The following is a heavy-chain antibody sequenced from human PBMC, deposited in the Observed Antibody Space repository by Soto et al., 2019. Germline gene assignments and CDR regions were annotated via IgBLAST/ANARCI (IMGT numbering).Heavy chain of an antibody. Sequence: SETLSLTCTVSGGSISSYYWSWIRQPPGKGLEWIGYIYYSGSTNSNPSLKSRVTISADTSKNQLSLRLSSVTAADTAVYRCAREPNRYYFDYWGQGTLVTVSS. CDR1: GGSISSYY. CDR2: IYYSGST. CDR3: AREPNRYYFDY. V-gene: IGHV4-59*12. J-gene: IGHJ4*02.